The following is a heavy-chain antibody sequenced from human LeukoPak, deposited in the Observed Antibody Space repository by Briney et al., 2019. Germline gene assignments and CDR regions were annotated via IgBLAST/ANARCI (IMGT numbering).Heavy chain of an antibody. D-gene: IGHD3-22*01. J-gene: IGHJ4*02. CDR2: MYYSGSS. CDR1: GGAISSGGYY. Sequence: SQTLSLTCTVSGGAISSGGYYWSWIRRHPGKGLEWIGYMYYSGSSYYNPSLKSRVTISVDTSKNQFSLKLSSVTAADTAVYYCARGRYYSVSSGYLDYWGQGTLVTVSS. V-gene: IGHV4-31*03. CDR3: ARGRYYSVSSGYLDY.